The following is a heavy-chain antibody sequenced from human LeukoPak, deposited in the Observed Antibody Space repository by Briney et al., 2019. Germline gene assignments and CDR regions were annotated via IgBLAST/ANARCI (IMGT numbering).Heavy chain of an antibody. D-gene: IGHD5-24*01. V-gene: IGHV1-8*03. CDR1: GYTFTSYD. CDR2: MNPNSGNT. J-gene: IGHJ6*03. CDR3: VRGRWLQLRHYYYMDV. Sequence: ASVKVSCKASGYTFTSYDINWVRQATGQGLEWMGWMNPNSGNTGYAQKFQGRVTITRNTSISTAYMELSSLRSEDTAVYYCVRGRWLQLRHYYYMDVWGKGTTVTVSS.